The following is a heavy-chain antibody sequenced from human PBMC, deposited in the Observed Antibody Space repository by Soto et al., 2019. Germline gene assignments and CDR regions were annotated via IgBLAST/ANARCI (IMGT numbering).Heavy chain of an antibody. V-gene: IGHV2-26*01. J-gene: IGHJ4*02. D-gene: IGHD3-16*01. CDR2: IFSNDEK. CDR3: ARIGGVMIDLSYFDF. CDR1: GFSLSSPRMG. Sequence: QVTLKESGPVLVKPTETLTLTCTVSGFSLSSPRMGVSWIRQPPGKALEWLAHIFSNDEKSYSTSLKSRLTISKDTAKSQVVLTMTNMDPVDTATYYCARIGGVMIDLSYFDFWGQGTQVDVSS.